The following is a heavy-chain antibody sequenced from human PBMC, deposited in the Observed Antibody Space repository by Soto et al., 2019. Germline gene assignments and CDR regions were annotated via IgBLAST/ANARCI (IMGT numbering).Heavy chain of an antibody. CDR3: RSSSRYSTDV. V-gene: IGHV4-39*01. J-gene: IGHJ6*02. D-gene: IGHD6-13*01. CDR1: GGSITSSSY. Sequence: QLHLQESGPGLVKPSETLSLSCTVSGGSITSSSYWGWIRQPPGKGLEWIGSIYSTGNTYYNPSRKCRVTISADTSKNQFSLNLISVTAADAAVYYCRSSSRYSTDVWGQGTTVTVSS. CDR2: IYSTGNT.